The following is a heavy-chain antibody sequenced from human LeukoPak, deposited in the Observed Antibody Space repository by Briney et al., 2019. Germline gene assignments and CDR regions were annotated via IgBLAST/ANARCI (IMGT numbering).Heavy chain of an antibody. D-gene: IGHD6-13*01. CDR3: ARLSGYSSSWYGSYFDY. Sequence: GEPLKISCKGSGYSFTSYWIGWVRPMPGKGLEWMGIIYPGDSDTRYSPSFQGQVTISADKSISTAYLQWSSLKASDTAMYYCARLSGYSSSWYGSYFDYWGQGTLVTVSS. V-gene: IGHV5-51*01. J-gene: IGHJ4*02. CDR2: IYPGDSDT. CDR1: GYSFTSYW.